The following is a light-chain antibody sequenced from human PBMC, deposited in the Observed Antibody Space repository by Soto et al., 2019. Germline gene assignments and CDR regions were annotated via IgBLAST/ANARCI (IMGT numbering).Light chain of an antibody. Sequence: ESVLTQSPGTLSLSPGERATLSCRASQSVSNNYLAWYQQKPGQTPRLLIYGASTRATGIPDRFSGSGSGTDFTLPISRLEPEDSAVYDCQQYGSSPTWTFGQGTKVEIE. CDR1: QSVSNNY. CDR2: GAS. CDR3: QQYGSSPTWT. V-gene: IGKV3-20*01. J-gene: IGKJ1*01.